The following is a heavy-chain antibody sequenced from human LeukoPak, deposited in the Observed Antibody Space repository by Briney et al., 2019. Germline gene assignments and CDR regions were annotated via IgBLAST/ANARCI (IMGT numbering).Heavy chain of an antibody. J-gene: IGHJ4*02. Sequence: GSLRLSCAASGFTFSSYEMNWVRQAPGKGLEWVSYISSSGSTIYYADSVKGRFTISRDNAKNSLYLQMNSLRAEDTAVYYCARILLWFGELYDYWGQGTLVTVSS. D-gene: IGHD3-10*01. CDR1: GFTFSSYE. V-gene: IGHV3-48*03. CDR3: ARILLWFGELYDY. CDR2: ISSSGSTI.